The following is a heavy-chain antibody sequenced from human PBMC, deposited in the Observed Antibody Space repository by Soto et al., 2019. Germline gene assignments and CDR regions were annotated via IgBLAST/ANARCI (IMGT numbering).Heavy chain of an antibody. CDR3: ARSIQLWLRYGMDV. V-gene: IGHV3-30*03. CDR1: GFTFRNFV. J-gene: IGHJ6*02. CDR2: ISYAGNNI. D-gene: IGHD5-18*01. Sequence: GGSLRLSCAASGFTFRNFVMHWVRQAPGKGLEWVAVISYAGNNIYYADSVKGRFTISRDNAKNTLYLQMNSLRAEDTAVYYCARSIQLWLRYGMDVWGQGTTVTVSS.